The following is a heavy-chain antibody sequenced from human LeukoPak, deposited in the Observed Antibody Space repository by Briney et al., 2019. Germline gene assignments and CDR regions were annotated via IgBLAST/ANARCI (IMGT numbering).Heavy chain of an antibody. J-gene: IGHJ4*02. V-gene: IGHV4-38-2*02. CDR3: ARDGPTYYYDNSGHYYDY. D-gene: IGHD3-22*01. Sequence: SETLSLTCGVSGYSISSGYYWGWIRQPPGKGLECIGSIYHSGSAYYNPSLKSRVTIPVDTSKHQFSLKLSSVTAADTAVYYCARDGPTYYYDNSGHYYDYWGQGTLVTVSS. CDR2: IYHSGSA. CDR1: GYSISSGYY.